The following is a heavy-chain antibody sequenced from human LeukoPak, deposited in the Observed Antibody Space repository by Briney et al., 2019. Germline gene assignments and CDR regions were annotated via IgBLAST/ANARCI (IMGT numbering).Heavy chain of an antibody. D-gene: IGHD4-17*01. CDR1: GGSFSGYY. CDR2: INHSGST. V-gene: IGHV4-34*01. Sequence: SETLSLTCAVYGGSFSGYYWSWIRQPPGKGLGWIGEINHSGSTNYNPSLKSRVTISVDTSKNQFSLKLSSVTAADTAVYYCARARLDHDYGDYSLDYWGQGTLVTVSS. J-gene: IGHJ4*02. CDR3: ARARLDHDYGDYSLDY.